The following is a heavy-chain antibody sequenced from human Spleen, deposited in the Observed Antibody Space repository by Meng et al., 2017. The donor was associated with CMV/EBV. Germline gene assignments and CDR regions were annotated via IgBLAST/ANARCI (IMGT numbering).Heavy chain of an antibody. CDR1: GFTFNRCN. CDR2: ISPSGTYT. J-gene: IGHJ4*02. Sequence: GESLKISCAASGFTFNRCNMNWVRQAPGKGLEWVSSISPSGTYTYYADSVKGRFTVSRDNSKNTLYLQMNSLRDEDTALYYCAKDKFGRNSSGNNYWGQGTLVTVSS. V-gene: IGHV3-23*01. CDR3: AKDKFGRNSSGNNY. D-gene: IGHD2/OR15-2a*01.